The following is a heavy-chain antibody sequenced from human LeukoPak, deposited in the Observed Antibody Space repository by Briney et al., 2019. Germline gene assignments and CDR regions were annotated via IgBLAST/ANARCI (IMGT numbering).Heavy chain of an antibody. CDR2: INHSGST. D-gene: IGHD3-9*01. J-gene: IGHJ3*02. Sequence: SETLSLTCAVYGESFSAYYWSWIRQPPGKGLEWIGEINHSGSTNYNPSLKSRVTISVDTSKNQFSLKLSAVTAADTAVYYCARGTPYYDILTGYLNDAFDIWGQGTMVTVSS. CDR3: ARGTPYYDILTGYLNDAFDI. CDR1: GESFSAYY. V-gene: IGHV4-34*01.